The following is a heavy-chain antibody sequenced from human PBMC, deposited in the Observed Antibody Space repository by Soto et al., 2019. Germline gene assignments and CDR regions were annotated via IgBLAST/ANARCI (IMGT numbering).Heavy chain of an antibody. CDR3: ARGSAYSDYDLEY. Sequence: WGSLRVSCASSVFTFSSYAMTWVRQAPGKGLDLVSGVSGTGGSARYADSVKGRFTISIDKSTNTLYLHMNSLRAEDTAVFYCARGSAYSDYDLEYWGQGTLVTVSS. CDR1: VFTFSSYA. D-gene: IGHD4-17*01. CDR2: VSGTGGSA. V-gene: IGHV3-23*01. J-gene: IGHJ4*02.